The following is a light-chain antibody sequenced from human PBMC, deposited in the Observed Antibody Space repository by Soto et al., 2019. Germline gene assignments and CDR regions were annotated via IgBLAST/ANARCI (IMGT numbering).Light chain of an antibody. V-gene: IGKV3-20*01. CDR2: GAS. CDR3: QQSKT. J-gene: IGKJ1*01. Sequence: DIVLTQSPGTLSLSPGERSTLSCRASQSVSSTYLSWYQQKRGQAPRLLIYGASSRATGIPDRFSGSGSGKHFTLTISRLEPEDSAVSYCQQSKTFGQGTQVDIK. CDR1: QSVSSTY.